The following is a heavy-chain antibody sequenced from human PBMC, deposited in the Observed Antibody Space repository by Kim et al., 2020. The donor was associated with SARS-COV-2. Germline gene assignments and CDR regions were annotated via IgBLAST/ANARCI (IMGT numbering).Heavy chain of an antibody. V-gene: IGHV3-30*04. CDR1: GFAFSSYA. CDR3: QVNAGY. CDR2: ITADGNNY. J-gene: IGHJ4*02. Sequence: GGSLRLSCAASGFAFSSYAMHWVRQAPGRGWEWVAVITADGNNYRNVDSVKGRFTISRDNSKNTLYLQMNSLTSEDTAVYYCQVNAGYWGLGTLVTVSS.